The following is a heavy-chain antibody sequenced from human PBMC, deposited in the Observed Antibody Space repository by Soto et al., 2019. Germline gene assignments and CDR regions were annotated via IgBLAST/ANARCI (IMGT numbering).Heavy chain of an antibody. J-gene: IGHJ5*02. CDR1: GDSISSYS. Sequence: PSETLSLTCTVSGDSISSYSWSWIRQPPGKGLEWIGNVHYNGSTKYSPSLKSRVTISVDTSKNQFSLKLSSVTAADTAVYYCARVGGINWFDPWGQGTLVTVSS. CDR2: VHYNGST. V-gene: IGHV4-59*12. D-gene: IGHD1-20*01. CDR3: ARVGGINWFDP.